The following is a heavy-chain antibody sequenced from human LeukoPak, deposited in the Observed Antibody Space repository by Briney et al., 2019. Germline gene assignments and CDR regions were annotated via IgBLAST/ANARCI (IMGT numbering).Heavy chain of an antibody. D-gene: IGHD6-13*01. CDR1: GGSFSGYY. CDR3: AAAAGRHDY. J-gene: IGHJ4*02. V-gene: IGHV4-34*01. CDR2: INHSGST. Sequence: SETLSLTCAVYGGSFSGYYWSWIRQPPGKGLEWIGEINHSGSTNYNPSLKSRVTISVGTSKNQFSLKLSSVTAADTAVYYCAAAAGRHDYWGQGTLVTVSS.